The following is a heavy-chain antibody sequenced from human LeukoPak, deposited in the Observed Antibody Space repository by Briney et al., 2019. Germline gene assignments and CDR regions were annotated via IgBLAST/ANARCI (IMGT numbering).Heavy chain of an antibody. CDR2: IYYSGST. CDR3: ARARSSSWYFP. Sequence: SETLSLTCTVSGGSISSYYWSWIRQPPGKGLEWIGYIYYSGSTNYNPSLKSRVTISVGMSKNQFSLKLSSVTAADTAVYYCARARSSSWYFPWGQGTLVTVSS. CDR1: GGSISSYY. D-gene: IGHD6-13*01. J-gene: IGHJ5*02. V-gene: IGHV4-59*01.